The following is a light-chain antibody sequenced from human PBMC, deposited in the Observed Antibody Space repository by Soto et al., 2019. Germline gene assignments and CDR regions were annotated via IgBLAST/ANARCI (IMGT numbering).Light chain of an antibody. CDR3: AAWDDSLNGVV. CDR2: SNN. J-gene: IGLJ2*01. CDR1: SSNIGSNT. Sequence: QSVLTQPPSASGTPGQRVTISCSGSSSNIGSNTVNWYQQLPGTAHKLLIYSNNQRPSGVPDRFSGSKSGTSASLAISGRQSEDDADYYCAAWDDSLNGVVFGGGTKLTVL. V-gene: IGLV1-44*01.